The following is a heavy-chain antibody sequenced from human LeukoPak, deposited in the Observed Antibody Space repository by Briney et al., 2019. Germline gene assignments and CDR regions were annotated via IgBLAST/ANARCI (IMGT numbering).Heavy chain of an antibody. J-gene: IGHJ4*02. D-gene: IGHD3-9*01. Sequence: SQTLSLTCVISGDSFSSNSAAWNWIRQSPSRGLEWLGRTYYRSKWYNDYAVSVKSRITINPDTSKNQFSLQLNSVTPEDTAVYYCARTNQFALRYFDWFNLDSYFDYWGQGTLVTVSS. V-gene: IGHV6-1*01. CDR3: ARTNQFALRYFDWFNLDSYFDY. CDR1: GDSFSSNSAA. CDR2: TYYRSKWYN.